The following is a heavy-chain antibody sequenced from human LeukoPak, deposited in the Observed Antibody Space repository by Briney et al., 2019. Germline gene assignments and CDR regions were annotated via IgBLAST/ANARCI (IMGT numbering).Heavy chain of an antibody. Sequence: SETLSLTCTVSGGSISSYYWSWIRQPPGKGLEWIGYIYYSGSTNYNPSLKSRVTISVDTSKNQFSLKLSSVTAADTAVYYCARIVGMIVVVITTSDAFDIWGQGTMVTVSS. D-gene: IGHD3-22*01. J-gene: IGHJ3*02. CDR3: ARIVGMIVVVITTSDAFDI. CDR1: GGSISSYY. CDR2: IYYSGST. V-gene: IGHV4-59*01.